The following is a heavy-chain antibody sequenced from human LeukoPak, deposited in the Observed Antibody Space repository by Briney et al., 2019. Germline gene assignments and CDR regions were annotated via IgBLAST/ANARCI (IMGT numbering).Heavy chain of an antibody. CDR3: ARDGGGYFDY. CDR2: IYYSGST. J-gene: IGHJ4*02. CDR1: GGSISSGGYY. Sequence: SETLSLTCTVSGGSISSGGYYWSWIRQHPGKGLEWIGYIYYSGSTYYNPSLKSQVTISVDTSKNQFSLKLGSVTAADTAVYYCARDGGGYFDYWGQGTLVTVSS. V-gene: IGHV4-31*01.